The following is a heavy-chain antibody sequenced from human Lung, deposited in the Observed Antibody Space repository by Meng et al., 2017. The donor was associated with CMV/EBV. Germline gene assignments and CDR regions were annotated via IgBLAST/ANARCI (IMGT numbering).Heavy chain of an antibody. Sequence: SGSRFSGYNVRWVRPTPGQGLEWVGMSAPASRDTAYGRNFQGWVTLTRDTSINTVFLELTRLKFDDTALYYCARGIINSEGKRALDFWGQGTLVTVSS. D-gene: IGHD2/OR15-2a*01. CDR3: ARGIINSEGKRALDF. CDR1: GSRFSGYN. CDR2: SAPASRDT. V-gene: IGHV1-2*04. J-gene: IGHJ4*02.